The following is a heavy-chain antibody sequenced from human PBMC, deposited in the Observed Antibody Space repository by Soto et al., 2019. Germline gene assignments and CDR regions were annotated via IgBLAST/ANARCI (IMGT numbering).Heavy chain of an antibody. J-gene: IGHJ6*02. V-gene: IGHV4-39*01. D-gene: IGHD3-22*01. CDR2: ILYSGDT. CDR1: SGSISTNSYL. CDR3: ARQGRNTKIVILRHYATDF. Sequence: SSETLSLTCSVSSGSISTNSYLWGWIRQPPGKGLEWIGAILYSGDTYYSESLKSRVTMSVDTAKNQFSLKLNSVTAADTAVYYCARQGRNTKIVILRHYATDFWGQGTAVTV.